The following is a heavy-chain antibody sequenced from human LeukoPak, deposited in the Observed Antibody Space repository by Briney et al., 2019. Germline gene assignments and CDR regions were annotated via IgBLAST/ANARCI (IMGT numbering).Heavy chain of an antibody. V-gene: IGHV3-30*03. CDR3: ARALIGYYFDY. J-gene: IGHJ4*02. CDR1: GFTFSSYG. CDR2: ILYVGSNK. Sequence: SPRLSCADSGFTFSSYGMHWVRQAPGKGGEWGAVILYVGSNKYYADTVKGRFTISRYNYKNSLYLQMNSLRAEDTAVYYCARALIGYYFDYWGQGTLVTVPS. D-gene: IGHD2-8*01.